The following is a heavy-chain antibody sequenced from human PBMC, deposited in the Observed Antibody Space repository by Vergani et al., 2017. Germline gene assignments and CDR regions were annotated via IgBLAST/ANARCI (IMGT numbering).Heavy chain of an antibody. CDR1: GAYVGSGGYY. CDR3: ARHWAVVAANNWFDP. CDR2: IYYSGTT. Sequence: QVQLQESGPGLVKASQTLSLTCSVSGAYVGSGGYYWSWVRQRPGMGLDWIGYIYYSGTTYYNPSLESRLTISLDTSEIHLSLKLTSVTAADTAVYYCARHWAVVAANNWFDPWGQGTLVTVSS. V-gene: IGHV4-31*03. J-gene: IGHJ5*02. D-gene: IGHD2-15*01.